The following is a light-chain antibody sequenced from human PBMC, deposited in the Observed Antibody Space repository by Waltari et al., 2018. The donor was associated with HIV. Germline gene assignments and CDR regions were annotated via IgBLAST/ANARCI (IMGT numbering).Light chain of an antibody. J-gene: IGLJ3*02. CDR1: STDVGVYNY. CDR3: CSFAGTNTWV. CDR2: DVT. V-gene: IGLV2-23*02. Sequence: QSALTQPASVSGSPGQSLTISCAGGSTDVGVYNYVSWYQQYPGKVPKVVIYDVTERPSGVSNRFSGSKSGNTASLTISGLQAEDEADYYCCSFAGTNTWVFGGGTRLTV.